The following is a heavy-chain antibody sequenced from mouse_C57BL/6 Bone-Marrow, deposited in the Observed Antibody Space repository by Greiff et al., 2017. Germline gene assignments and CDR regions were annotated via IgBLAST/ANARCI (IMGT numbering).Heavy chain of an antibody. V-gene: IGHV1-54*01. CDR3: ARVCYYDYYYAMDY. Sequence: QVQLQQSGAELVRPGTSVKVSCKASGYAFTNYLIEWVKQRPGQGLEWIGVINPGSGGTNYNEKFKGKATLTADKSSSTAYMQLSSLTSEDSAVYFCARVCYYDYYYAMDYWGQGTSVTVSS. J-gene: IGHJ4*01. D-gene: IGHD2-4*01. CDR2: INPGSGGT. CDR1: GYAFTNYL.